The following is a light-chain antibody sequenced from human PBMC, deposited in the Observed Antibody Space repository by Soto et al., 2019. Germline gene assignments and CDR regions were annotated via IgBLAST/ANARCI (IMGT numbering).Light chain of an antibody. CDR3: HQYGSSPQT. CDR2: GAS. Sequence: EIVLTQSPATLSLSPRERATLTCRASQSVTSYLAWYQQKPGQAPRLLIYGASSRATGIPDRFSGSGSGTDFTLTISRLEPEDFAVYYCHQYGSSPQTFGQGTKVDIK. CDR1: QSVTSY. V-gene: IGKV3-20*01. J-gene: IGKJ1*01.